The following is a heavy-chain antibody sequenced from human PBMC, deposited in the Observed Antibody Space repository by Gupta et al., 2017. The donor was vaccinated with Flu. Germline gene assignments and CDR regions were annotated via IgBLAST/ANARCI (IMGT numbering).Heavy chain of an antibody. CDR3: ARGGIQQGRGREYYGMDV. V-gene: IGHV4-4*07. J-gene: IGHJ6*02. Sequence: QVQLQESGPGLVKPSETLSLTCTVSGGSISSYYWSWIRQPAGKGLEWIGRIYTSGSTNYNPSRKRRVTMSVDTSKNQFSRKLSSVTAAETAVYDCARGGIQQGRGREYYGMDVWCQGTTVTVSS. CDR2: IYTSGST. D-gene: IGHD6-19*01. CDR1: GGSISSYY.